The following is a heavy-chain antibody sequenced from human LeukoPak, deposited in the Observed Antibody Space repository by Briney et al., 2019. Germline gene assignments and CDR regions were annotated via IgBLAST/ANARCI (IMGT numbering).Heavy chain of an antibody. CDR2: INHSGST. D-gene: IGHD3-9*01. CDR3: ARGERYYDIHYYYYYGMDV. CDR1: GGSFSGYY. J-gene: IGHJ6*02. V-gene: IGHV4-34*01. Sequence: PSETLSLTCAVYGGSFSGYYWSWIRQPPGKGLEWIGEINHSGSTNYNPSLKSRVTISVDTSKNQFSLKLSSVTAADTAVYYCARGERYYDIHYYYYYGMDVWGQGTTVTVSS.